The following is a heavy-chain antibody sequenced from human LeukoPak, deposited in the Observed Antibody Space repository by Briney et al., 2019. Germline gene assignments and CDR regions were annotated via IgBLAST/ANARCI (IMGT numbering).Heavy chain of an antibody. CDR3: ARAAYCGGDCYSVDWFDP. CDR2: MYYSGST. J-gene: IGHJ5*02. V-gene: IGHV4-39*07. CDR1: GGSISSSSYY. Sequence: SETLSLTCTVSGGSISSSSYYWGWIRQPPGKGLEWIGNMYYSGSTYHNPSLKSRVTISVDTSKNQFSLKLSSVTAADTAVYYCARAAYCGGDCYSVDWFDPWGQGTLVTVSS. D-gene: IGHD2-21*02.